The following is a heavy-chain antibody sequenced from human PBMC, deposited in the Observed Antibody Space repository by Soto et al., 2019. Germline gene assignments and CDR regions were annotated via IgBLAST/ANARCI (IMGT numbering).Heavy chain of an antibody. CDR2: IKSKTDGGTT. D-gene: IGHD2-2*01. CDR1: GFTFSNAW. Sequence: EVQLVESGGGLVKPGGSLRLSCAASGFTFSNAWMNWVRQAPGKGLEWVGRIKSKTDGGTTDYAAPVKGRFTISRDDSKNTLYLQMNSLKSEDTAVYYCTTGVAYCSRTSCYVDYYYYGMDVWGQGTTVTVSS. J-gene: IGHJ6*02. V-gene: IGHV3-15*07. CDR3: TTGVAYCSRTSCYVDYYYYGMDV.